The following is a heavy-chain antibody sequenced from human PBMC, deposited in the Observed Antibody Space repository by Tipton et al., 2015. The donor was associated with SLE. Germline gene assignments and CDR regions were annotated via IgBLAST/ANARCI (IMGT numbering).Heavy chain of an antibody. CDR2: LYASGST. CDR3: ARGRITMVRGRRSYYYMDV. J-gene: IGHJ6*03. CDR1: GGSMSSGNYY. V-gene: IGHV4-61*02. D-gene: IGHD3-10*01. Sequence: TLSLTCTVSGGSMSSGNYYWSWIRQPAGTGLGWIGRLYASGSTNYNPSLKSRVTISVDTSKNQFSLKLSSVTAAGTAVYYCARGRITMVRGRRSYYYMDVWGKGTTVTVSS.